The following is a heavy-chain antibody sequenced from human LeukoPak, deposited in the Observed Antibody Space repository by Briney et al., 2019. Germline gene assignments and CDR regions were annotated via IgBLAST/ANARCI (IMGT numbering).Heavy chain of an antibody. CDR3: ARDLFAHSGFASERGNWFDL. Sequence: GASVKVSCKASGYTFTSYGISWVRQAPGQGLEWMGWISAYNGNTNYAQKLQGRDTMTTDTSTSTAYMELRSLRTDDPAVYYCARDLFAHSGFASERGNWFDLWGQGPRVTGSS. V-gene: IGHV1-18*01. CDR2: ISAYNGNT. D-gene: IGHD3-3*01. J-gene: IGHJ5*02. CDR1: GYTFTSYG.